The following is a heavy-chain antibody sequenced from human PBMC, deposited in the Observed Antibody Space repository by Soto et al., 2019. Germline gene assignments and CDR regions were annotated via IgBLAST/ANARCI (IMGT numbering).Heavy chain of an antibody. J-gene: IGHJ4*02. Sequence: GESLKISCKGSGYSFTSYWIGWVRQMPGKGLEWMGIIYPGDSDTRYSPSFQGQVTISADKSISTAYLQWSSLKASDTAMYYCARHATRAWQLVPLDFDYWGQGTLVTVSS. V-gene: IGHV5-51*01. D-gene: IGHD6-6*01. CDR2: IYPGDSDT. CDR1: GYSFTSYW. CDR3: ARHATRAWQLVPLDFDY.